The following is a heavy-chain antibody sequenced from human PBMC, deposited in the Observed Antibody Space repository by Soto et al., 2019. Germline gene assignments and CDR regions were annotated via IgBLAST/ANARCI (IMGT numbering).Heavy chain of an antibody. D-gene: IGHD1-20*01. CDR3: AREVFRYFDL. V-gene: IGHV1-18*01. Sequence: QVHLVQSGAEVKKPGASVKVSCKASGYTLTRYGITWVRQAPGLGLEWMGSISAYNANTNYAQKLQGRLTMTTDTSTSTAYMELRSLTSDNTAVYYCAREVFRYFDLWGRGTLVSVSS. CDR1: GYTLTRYG. CDR2: ISAYNANT. J-gene: IGHJ2*01.